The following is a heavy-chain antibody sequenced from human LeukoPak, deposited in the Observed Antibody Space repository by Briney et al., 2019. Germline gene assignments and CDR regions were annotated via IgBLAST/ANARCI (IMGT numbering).Heavy chain of an antibody. CDR3: AREEIRSYWYFDL. CDR2: IYTSGST. Sequence: SETLSLTCTVSGVSISSYYWNWIRQPAGKGLEWIGRIYTSGSTNYNPSLKSRVTMSVDTSKNQFSLKLSSVTAADTAVYYCAREEIRSYWYFDLWGRGTLVTVSS. CDR1: GVSISSYY. V-gene: IGHV4-4*07. J-gene: IGHJ2*01.